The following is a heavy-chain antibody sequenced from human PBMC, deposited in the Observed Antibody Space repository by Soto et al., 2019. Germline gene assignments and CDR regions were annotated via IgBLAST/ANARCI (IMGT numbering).Heavy chain of an antibody. CDR3: ARDTVVVVAALGMDV. CDR1: GFTFSSYG. Sequence: GGSLRLSCAASGFTFSSYGMHWVRQAPGKGLEWVAVISYDGSNKYYADSVKGRFTISRDNSKNTLYLQMNSLRAEDTAVYYCARDTVVVVAALGMDVWGQGTTVTVSS. D-gene: IGHD2-15*01. V-gene: IGHV3-30*03. CDR2: ISYDGSNK. J-gene: IGHJ6*02.